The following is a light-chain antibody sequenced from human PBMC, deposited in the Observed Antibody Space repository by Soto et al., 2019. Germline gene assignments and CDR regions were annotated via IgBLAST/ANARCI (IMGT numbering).Light chain of an antibody. CDR1: SSNIGAGYD. J-gene: IGLJ2*01. Sequence: QLVLTQPPSVSGAPGQTVTISCTGSSSNIGAGYDVHWYQQLPGTAPKLHIYGNYYRPSGVPDRFSGSKSGTSASLAITGLQAEDEADYYCQSYDNSLSSDVVFGGGTKLTVL. CDR2: GNY. CDR3: QSYDNSLSSDVV. V-gene: IGLV1-40*01.